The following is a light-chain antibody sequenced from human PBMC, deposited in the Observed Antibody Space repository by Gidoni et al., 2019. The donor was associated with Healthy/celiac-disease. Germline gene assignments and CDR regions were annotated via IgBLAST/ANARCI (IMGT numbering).Light chain of an antibody. CDR3: QQHNNWPPLT. CDR1: QSVSSN. CDR2: GAS. J-gene: IGKJ4*01. Sequence: IVLTHSPATLSVSPGERATLSCRASQSVSSNLAWYQQNPGQDPRRLIYGASTRATGIPARFSGSGAGTEFTLTISSRQSEDVAVDYCQQHNNWPPLTFGGXTKVEIK. V-gene: IGKV3-15*01.